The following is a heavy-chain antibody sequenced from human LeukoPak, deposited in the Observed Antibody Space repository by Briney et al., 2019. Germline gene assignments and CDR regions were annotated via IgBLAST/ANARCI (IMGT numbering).Heavy chain of an antibody. CDR3: ARDSGGGYNFLYYYYYGMDV. J-gene: IGHJ6*02. V-gene: IGHV1-18*01. CDR1: GYTFTSYG. CDR2: ISAYNGNT. D-gene: IGHD5-24*01. Sequence: ASVKVSCKASGYTFTSYGISWVRQAPGQGLEWMGWISAYNGNTNYAQKLQGRVTMTTDTSTSTAYMELRSLRSDDTAVYYCARDSGGGYNFLYYYYYGMDVWGQGTTVTVSS.